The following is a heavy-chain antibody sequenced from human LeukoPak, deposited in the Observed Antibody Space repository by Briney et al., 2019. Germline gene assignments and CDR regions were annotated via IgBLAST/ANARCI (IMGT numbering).Heavy chain of an antibody. Sequence: ETGGSLRLSCAASGFTFSTYAMRWVRQAPGKGREWVSSITGSGGNTYYADSVKGRLTTSRDNSKNTVYLQVNSLRAEDTAEYYCAKTSGWPYYFDYWGQGTLVTVSS. J-gene: IGHJ4*02. V-gene: IGHV3-23*01. D-gene: IGHD6-19*01. CDR3: AKTSGWPYYFDY. CDR1: GFTFSTYA. CDR2: ITGSGGNT.